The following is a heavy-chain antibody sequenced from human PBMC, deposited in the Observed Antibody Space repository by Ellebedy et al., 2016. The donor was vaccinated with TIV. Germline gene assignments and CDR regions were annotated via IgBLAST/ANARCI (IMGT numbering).Heavy chain of an antibody. CDR1: GYSYSSYG. CDR2: ITTYNGNT. CDR3: ATVAGTERTFDY. Sequence: ASVKVSCXASGYSYSSYGISWVRQAPGQGLEWMGWITTYNGNTNYAQKFQGRVTMTEDTSTDTAYMELSSLRSEDTAVYYCATVAGTERTFDYWGQGTLVTVSS. D-gene: IGHD6-19*01. V-gene: IGHV1-18*01. J-gene: IGHJ4*02.